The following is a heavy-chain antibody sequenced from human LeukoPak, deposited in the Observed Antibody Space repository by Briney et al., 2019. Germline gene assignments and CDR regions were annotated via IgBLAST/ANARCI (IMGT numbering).Heavy chain of an antibody. CDR3: ARWDSGYDSFSFDC. D-gene: IGHD5-12*01. CDR1: GYTFTNYG. CDR2: ISAYNGNT. J-gene: IGHJ4*02. Sequence: ASVKVSCKASGYTFTNYGISWVRQAPGQGLEWMGWISAYNGNTNYAQKFQGRVTMTRDTSISTAYMELSRLRSDDTAVYYCARWDSGYDSFSFDCGGQGWLVTVS. V-gene: IGHV1-18*01.